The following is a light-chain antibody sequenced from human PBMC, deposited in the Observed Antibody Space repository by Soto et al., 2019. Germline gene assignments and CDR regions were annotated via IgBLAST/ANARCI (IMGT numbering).Light chain of an antibody. Sequence: LTQPASVSGSPGQSITISCTGTSSDVGGYNYVSWYQQHPGKAPKVMMYDVSNGPSGVSNRFSGSKSGNTASLTSSGLQAEDEANYYCSSYTSSSTLSVFATGTKVPVL. J-gene: IGLJ1*01. CDR2: DVS. CDR1: SSDVGGYNY. V-gene: IGLV2-14*01. CDR3: SSYTSSSTLSV.